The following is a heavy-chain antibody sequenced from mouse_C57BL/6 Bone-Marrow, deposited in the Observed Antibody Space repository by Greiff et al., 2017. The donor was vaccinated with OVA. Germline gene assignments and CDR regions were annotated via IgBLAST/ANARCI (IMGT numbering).Heavy chain of an antibody. Sequence: EVQRVESEGGLVQPGSSMKLSCTASGFTFSDYYMAWVRQVPEKGLEWVANINYDGSSTYYLDSLKSRFIISRDNAKNILYLQMSSLKSEDTATYYCARDRDGSSPDWYFDVWGTGTTVTVSS. CDR2: INYDGSST. D-gene: IGHD1-1*01. CDR1: GFTFSDYY. CDR3: ARDRDGSSPDWYFDV. V-gene: IGHV5-16*01. J-gene: IGHJ1*03.